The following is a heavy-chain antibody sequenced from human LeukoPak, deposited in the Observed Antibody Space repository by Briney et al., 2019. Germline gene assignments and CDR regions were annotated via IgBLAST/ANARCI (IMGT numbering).Heavy chain of an antibody. V-gene: IGHV3-15*01. CDR1: GFTFSNAW. D-gene: IGHD1-26*01. Sequence: GGSLRLSCAASGFTFSNAWMNWVRQAPGKGLEWVGRIKSKTDGGTIDYAAPVQGRFTISRDDSKNTLYLQMNSLKTEDTAVYYCATPGYSRYWHYYYYYMDVWGKGTTVTISS. J-gene: IGHJ6*03. CDR2: IKSKTDGGTI. CDR3: ATPGYSRYWHYYYYYMDV.